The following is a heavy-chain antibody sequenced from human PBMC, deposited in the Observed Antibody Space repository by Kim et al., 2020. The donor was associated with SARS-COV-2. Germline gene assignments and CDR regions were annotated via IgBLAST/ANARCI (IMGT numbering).Heavy chain of an antibody. J-gene: IGHJ6*01. CDR1: GFTFSSYC. CDR2: IKHEGCGK. Sequence: GGSLRLSCAASGFTFSSYCMSWVRQAPGKGLEWVGNIKHEGCGKSNVDSATGRVTFSRANAEYSMFLHMNMKRVEDKAAYECACEGVHGSGSYYLTRYYG. V-gene: IGHV3-7*01. D-gene: IGHD3-10*01. CDR3: ACEGVHGSGSYYLTRYYG.